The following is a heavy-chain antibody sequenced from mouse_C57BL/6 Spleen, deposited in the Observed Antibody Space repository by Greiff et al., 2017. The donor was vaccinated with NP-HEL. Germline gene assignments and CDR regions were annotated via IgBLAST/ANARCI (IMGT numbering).Heavy chain of an antibody. D-gene: IGHD2-4*01. J-gene: IGHJ2*01. V-gene: IGHV3-6*01. CDR2: ISYDGSN. Sequence: EVQRVESGPGLVKPSQSLSLTCSVTGYSITSGYYWNWIRQFPGNKLEWMGYISYDGSNNYNPSLKNRISITRDTSKNQFFLKLNSVTTEDTATYYCAIYDYDEGFFDYWGQGTTLTVSS. CDR3: AIYDYDEGFFDY. CDR1: GYSITSGYY.